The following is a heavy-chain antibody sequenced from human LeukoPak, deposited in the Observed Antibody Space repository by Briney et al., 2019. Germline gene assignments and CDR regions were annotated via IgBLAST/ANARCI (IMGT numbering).Heavy chain of an antibody. V-gene: IGHV3-11*01. CDR2: ISSSGSTI. J-gene: IGHJ4*02. Sequence: PGGSLRLSCAASGFTFSDYYMSWIRQAPGKGLEWVSYISSSGSTIYYADSVKGRFTISRDNAKNSLYLQMNSLRAEDTAVYYCARAYYDFWSGYYYTFDYWGQGTLVTVSS. CDR1: GFTFSDYY. D-gene: IGHD3-3*01. CDR3: ARAYYDFWSGYYYTFDY.